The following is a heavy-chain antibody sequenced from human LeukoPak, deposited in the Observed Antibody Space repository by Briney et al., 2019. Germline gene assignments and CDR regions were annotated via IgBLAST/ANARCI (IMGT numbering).Heavy chain of an antibody. CDR1: GYSFTSYW. V-gene: IGHV5-51*01. D-gene: IGHD6-13*01. J-gene: IGHJ4*02. CDR2: IYRGYSDT. Sequence: GASLQISCNSSGYSFTSYWSGWVRRMPGKGLEGMGIIYRGYSDTSYSPSFQRQVTISADKSISPAYLQWRSLKASDNAMYYYAAADSIAAALDYWGQGTLVTVSS. CDR3: AAADSIAAALDY.